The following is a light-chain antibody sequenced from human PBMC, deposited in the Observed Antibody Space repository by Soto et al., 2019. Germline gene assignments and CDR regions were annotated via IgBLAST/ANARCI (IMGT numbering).Light chain of an antibody. V-gene: IGKV3-11*01. CDR3: QQRSYWPPYT. CDR2: EAS. CDR1: QSVSSSN. J-gene: IGKJ2*01. Sequence: EIVLTQSPGTLSLSPRERATLSCRAIQSVSSSNLAWYQQNLGQAPRLLIYEASNRATGIPARFSGSGSGTDFTLTISSLESEDSAVYYCQQRSYWPPYTFGQGTKVDIK.